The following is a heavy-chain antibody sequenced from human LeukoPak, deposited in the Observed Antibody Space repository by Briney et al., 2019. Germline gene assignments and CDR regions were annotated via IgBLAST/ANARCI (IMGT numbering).Heavy chain of an antibody. CDR1: GFTFSSYA. CDR2: ISYDGSNK. V-gene: IGHV3-30-3*01. D-gene: IGHD3-9*01. CDR3: ARSPYYDILAGFYYYFDY. J-gene: IGHJ4*02. Sequence: GGSLRLSCAASGFTFSSYAMHWGRQAPGKGLEWAADISYDGSNKYYADSVKGRLTISRDNSKSTLYLQMNSLRAEDTATYYCARSPYYDILAGFYYYFDYWGQGTLVTVSS.